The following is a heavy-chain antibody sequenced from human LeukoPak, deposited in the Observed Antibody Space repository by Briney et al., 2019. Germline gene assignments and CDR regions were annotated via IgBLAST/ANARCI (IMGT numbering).Heavy chain of an antibody. CDR3: AKMGRGRPVNGHIPWWFDP. J-gene: IGHJ5*02. V-gene: IGHV4-59*08. CDR2: IHSSGYT. D-gene: IGHD2-21*01. Sequence: SETLSLTCSVSGDSISDQYWSWIRQSPGRGLEWLGYIHSSGYTINYPSLSSRVIMSVDVSENQFSLRLTSVTAADTAVYYCAKMGRGRPVNGHIPWWFDPWGQGTLVTVS. CDR1: GDSISDQY.